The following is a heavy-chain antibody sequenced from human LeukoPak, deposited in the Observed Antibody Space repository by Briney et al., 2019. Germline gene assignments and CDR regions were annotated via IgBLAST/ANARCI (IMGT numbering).Heavy chain of an antibody. CDR3: ARDRRGYYYDSSGYLFDY. CDR2: ISYDGSNK. J-gene: IGHJ4*02. Sequence: GFTFXXYAMHWVRQAPGKGLEWVAVISYDGSNKYYADSVKGRFTISRDNSKNTLYLQMNSLRAEDTAVYYCARDRRGYYYDSSGYLFDYWGQGTLVTVSS. CDR1: GFTFXXYA. D-gene: IGHD3-22*01. V-gene: IGHV3-30-3*01.